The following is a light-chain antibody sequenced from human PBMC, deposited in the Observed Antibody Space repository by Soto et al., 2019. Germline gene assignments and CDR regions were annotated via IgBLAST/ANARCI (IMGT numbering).Light chain of an antibody. J-gene: IGKJ1*01. V-gene: IGKV1-5*01. CDR3: QHYGGMWT. Sequence: DIHVTQSPSTLSASVGDRVTLTFRASQSITNRLAWYQQKPGKAPKVLIYDASNLEYGVPSRFSGSGSGTEFILTISSLQPDDFATYYCQHYGGMWTFGQGTKVDI. CDR2: DAS. CDR1: QSITNR.